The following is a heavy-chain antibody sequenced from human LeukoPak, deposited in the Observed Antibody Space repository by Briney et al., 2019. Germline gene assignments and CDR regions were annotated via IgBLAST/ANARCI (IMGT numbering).Heavy chain of an antibody. Sequence: ASVKVSCKASGYTFTSYDINWVRQATGQGLEWMGWMNPNSGNTGYAQKFQGRVTMTRNSSISTAYMELSSLTSEDTAVYYCARDRYCSGGSCNRVGHYWFDPWGQGTLVTVSS. V-gene: IGHV1-8*01. CDR1: GYTFTSYD. D-gene: IGHD2-15*01. CDR3: ARDRYCSGGSCNRVGHYWFDP. CDR2: MNPNSGNT. J-gene: IGHJ5*02.